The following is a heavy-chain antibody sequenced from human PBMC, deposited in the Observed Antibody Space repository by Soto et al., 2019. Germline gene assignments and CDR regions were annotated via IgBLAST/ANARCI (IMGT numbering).Heavy chain of an antibody. V-gene: IGHV1-2*04. J-gene: IGHJ3*02. CDR3: AILGELLGPWAFDI. D-gene: IGHD3-10*01. Sequence: QVQLVQSGAEVKKPGASVKVSCRASGYTFTGYYMHWVRQAPGQGLEWMGWINPNRGGTNYAQKFQGWVTMTRDTSISTAYMELSRLRSDDTAVDYCAILGELLGPWAFDIWGQGTMVTVSS. CDR1: GYTFTGYY. CDR2: INPNRGGT.